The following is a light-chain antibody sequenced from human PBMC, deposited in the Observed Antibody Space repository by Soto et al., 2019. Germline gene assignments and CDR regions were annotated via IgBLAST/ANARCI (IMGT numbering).Light chain of an antibody. V-gene: IGKV3-15*01. CDR2: GAS. Sequence: EILMTQSPATLSVSPGERATLSCRASQSISDNLAWYQQKPGQAPRLLIYGASTRATGVPARFSGSGSGTEFTLTISSLQSEDFAIYYCQHYYSWPYTFGQGTKLEIK. J-gene: IGKJ2*01. CDR1: QSISDN. CDR3: QHYYSWPYT.